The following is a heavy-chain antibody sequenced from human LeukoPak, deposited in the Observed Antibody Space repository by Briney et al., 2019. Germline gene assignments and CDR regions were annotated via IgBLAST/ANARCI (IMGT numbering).Heavy chain of an antibody. Sequence: SETLSLTCAVSGGSFSDNSCNWIRQPPGKGLEWIGEVNHSGRTNYNPSLKGRVTMSGDKSKNQLSLRLSSVTAADTAVYYCARGRDDYGNNNYFDYWGQGILVIVSS. CDR1: GGSFSDNS. V-gene: IGHV4-34*01. D-gene: IGHD4-17*01. CDR2: VNHSGRT. J-gene: IGHJ4*02. CDR3: ARGRDDYGNNNYFDY.